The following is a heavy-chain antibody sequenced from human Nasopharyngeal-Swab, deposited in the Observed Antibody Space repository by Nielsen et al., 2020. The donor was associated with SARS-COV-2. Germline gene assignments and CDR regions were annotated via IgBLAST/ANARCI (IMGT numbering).Heavy chain of an antibody. D-gene: IGHD3-22*01. J-gene: IGHJ4*02. CDR1: GFTFSRCT. CDR3: ASAPLDSSGYYYAFHY. V-gene: IGHV3-30-3*01. CDR2: ISYDGSNK. Sequence: GGSLRLSCAASGFTFSRCTMHWVRQAPGKGLEWVAVISYDGSNKYYADSVKGRFTISRDISKNTLYLQMNSLRAEDTAVFYCASAPLDSSGYYYAFHYWGRGTLVTVSS.